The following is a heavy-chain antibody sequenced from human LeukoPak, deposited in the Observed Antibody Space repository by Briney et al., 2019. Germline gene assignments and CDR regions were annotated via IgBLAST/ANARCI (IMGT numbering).Heavy chain of an antibody. V-gene: IGHV3-23*01. D-gene: IGHD3-16*01. CDR1: GFTFSNYA. CDR3: AKDPDYQLLSRAAFDI. CDR2: ISGSAGTA. Sequence: AGGSLRLFCAASGFTFSNYAMNWVRQAPGKGLEWVSGISGSAGTAYYADSVKGRFTISRDNSKTTLYLQMSSLRAEDTAVYYCAKDPDYQLLSRAAFDIWGQGTMVTVSS. J-gene: IGHJ3*02.